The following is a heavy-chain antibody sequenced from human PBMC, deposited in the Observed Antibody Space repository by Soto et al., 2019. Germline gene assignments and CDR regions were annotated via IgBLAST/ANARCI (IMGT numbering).Heavy chain of an antibody. V-gene: IGHV6-1*01. J-gene: IGHJ6*02. Sequence: PSQTLSLTCAISGDTFSNNSATLHWIRQSPSRGLEWLGRKYFRSKWYNYSALSLKSPITNNPDTSENQFYLKLNSVTPEDTAVYYCATADGRISGARCFRAMEVWGQGTKV. CDR3: ATADGRISGARCFRAMEV. CDR1: GDTFSNNSAT. CDR2: KYFRSKWYN. D-gene: IGHD3-3*01.